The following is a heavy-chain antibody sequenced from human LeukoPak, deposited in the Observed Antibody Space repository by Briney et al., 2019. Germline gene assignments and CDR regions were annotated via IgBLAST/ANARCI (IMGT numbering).Heavy chain of an antibody. CDR3: ARLGDYGDFEDY. CDR1: GGSISSYY. CDR2: IYYSGST. Sequence: SETLSLTCTVSGGSISSYYWSWIRHPPGKGLEWIGYIYYSGSTNYNPSLKSRVTISVDTSKNQFSLKLSSVTAADTAVYYCARLGDYGDFEDYWGQGTLVTVSS. V-gene: IGHV4-59*01. D-gene: IGHD4-17*01. J-gene: IGHJ4*02.